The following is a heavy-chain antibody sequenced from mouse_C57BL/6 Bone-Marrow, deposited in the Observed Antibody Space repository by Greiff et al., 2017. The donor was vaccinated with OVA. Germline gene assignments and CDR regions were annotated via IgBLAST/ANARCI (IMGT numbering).Heavy chain of an antibody. CDR2: IYPGDGST. CDR3: ARGFYGSSDY. J-gene: IGHJ2*01. D-gene: IGHD1-1*01. Sequence: QVQLQQSGPELVKPGASVKLSCKASGYTFTSYDINWVKQRPGQGLEWIGWIYPGDGSTKYNEKFKGKATLTVDTSSSTAYMELHSLTSEDSAVYFCARGFYGSSDYWGQGTTLTVSS. CDR1: GYTFTSYD. V-gene: IGHV1-85*01.